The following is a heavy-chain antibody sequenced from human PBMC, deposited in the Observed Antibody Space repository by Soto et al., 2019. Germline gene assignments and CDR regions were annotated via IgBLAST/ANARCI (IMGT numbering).Heavy chain of an antibody. J-gene: IGHJ4*02. Sequence: QLQLQESGPGLVKPSETLSLTCTVSGGSISSSSYYWGWIRQPPGKGLEWIGSIYYSGSTYYNPSLKSRVTISVDTSKNQFSLKLSSVTAADTAVYYCARQGGRDGYNLDYWGQGTLVTVSS. CDR1: GGSISSSSYY. CDR2: IYYSGST. CDR3: ARQGGRDGYNLDY. V-gene: IGHV4-39*01. D-gene: IGHD5-12*01.